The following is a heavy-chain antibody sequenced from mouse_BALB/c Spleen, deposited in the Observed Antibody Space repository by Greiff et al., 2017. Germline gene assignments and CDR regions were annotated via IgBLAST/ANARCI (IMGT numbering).Heavy chain of an antibody. V-gene: IGHV5-9-4*01. CDR1: GFTFSSYA. CDR3: ARSYYGLVY. CDR2: ISSGGSYT. J-gene: IGHJ3*01. D-gene: IGHD1-2*01. Sequence: EVQGVESGGGLVKPGGSLKLSCAASGFTFSSYAMSWVRQSPEKRLEWVAEISSGGSYTYYPDTVTGRFTISRDNAKNTLYLEMSSLRSEDTAMYYCARSYYGLVYWGQGTLVTVSA.